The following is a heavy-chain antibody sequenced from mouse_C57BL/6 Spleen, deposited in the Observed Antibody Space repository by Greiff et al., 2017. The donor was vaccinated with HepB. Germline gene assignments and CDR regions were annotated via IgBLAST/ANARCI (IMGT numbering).Heavy chain of an antibody. CDR2: ISYDGSN. CDR3: ARAQAPFYYAMDY. CDR1: GYSITSGYY. Sequence: EVKLQESGPGLVKPSQSLSLTCSVTGYSITSGYYWNWIRQFPGNKLEWMGYISYDGSNNYNPSLKNRISITRDTSKNQFFLKLNSVTTEDTATYYCARAQAPFYYAMDYWGQGTSVTVSS. V-gene: IGHV3-6*01. D-gene: IGHD3-2*02. J-gene: IGHJ4*01.